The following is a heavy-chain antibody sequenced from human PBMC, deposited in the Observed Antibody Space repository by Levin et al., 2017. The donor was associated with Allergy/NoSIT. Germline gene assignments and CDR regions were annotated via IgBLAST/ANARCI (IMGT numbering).Heavy chain of an antibody. CDR2: ISRDGATI. D-gene: IGHD1-26*01. CDR1: GFTFSDNY. V-gene: IGHV3-11*01. CDR3: ARQSVLGGVMDV. J-gene: IGHJ6*02. Sequence: PGGSLRLSCAASGFTFSDNYMSWIRQAPGKGLEWISYISRDGATIHYAGSLRGRFTISRDNAKKSLYLQMNNLRAEDTAVYYCARQSVLGGVMDVWGQGTTVIVSS.